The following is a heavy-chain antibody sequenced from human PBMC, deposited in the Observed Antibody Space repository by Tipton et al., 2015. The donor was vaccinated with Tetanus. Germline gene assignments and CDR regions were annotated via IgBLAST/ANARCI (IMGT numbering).Heavy chain of an antibody. D-gene: IGHD3/OR15-3a*01. J-gene: IGHJ4*02. CDR1: GFTFSRYA. V-gene: IGHV3-23*03. Sequence: GSLRLSCAASGFTFSRYAMSWVRQAPGKGLAWVSFIYGDGTTTYYADSVKGRFTVSRDNSRSTLFLQMNSLRAEDTAIYFCARPPPDYRRTWTTYYFDFWGQGTVVTVSS. CDR2: IYGDGTTT. CDR3: ARPPPDYRRTWTTYYFDF.